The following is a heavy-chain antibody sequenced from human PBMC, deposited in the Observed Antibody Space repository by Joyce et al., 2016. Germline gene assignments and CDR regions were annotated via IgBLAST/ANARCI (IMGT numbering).Heavy chain of an antibody. J-gene: IGHJ4*02. D-gene: IGHD1-1*01. Sequence: EVQLVESGGGLVQPGGSLRLSCAASGFTFDSYGITGVRQAPGKGLEWVAYVSSGSSTIYHAESVQGRLTISRDDARNSLYLQMDRLRVDDTAIYYCTRVSPNWNDDSWGQGTLVTVSS. CDR3: TRVSPNWNDDS. CDR2: VSSGSSTI. CDR1: GFTFDSYG. V-gene: IGHV3-48*01.